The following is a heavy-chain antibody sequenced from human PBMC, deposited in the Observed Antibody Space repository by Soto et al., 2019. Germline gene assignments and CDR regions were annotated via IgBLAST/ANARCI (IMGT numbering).Heavy chain of an antibody. V-gene: IGHV3-23*01. J-gene: IGHJ4*02. D-gene: IGHD2-2*01. CDR1: GFTFSDYA. Sequence: GGSLRLSCAASGFTFSDYAMSWVRHFPWKGLEWVSAITGSGGSTYHADSVKGRLSISRDNSKKTLYLQMNSLRAEDTGLYYCAKGSASVSPYYFDSWGQGVLVTVSS. CDR2: ITGSGGST. CDR3: AKGSASVSPYYFDS.